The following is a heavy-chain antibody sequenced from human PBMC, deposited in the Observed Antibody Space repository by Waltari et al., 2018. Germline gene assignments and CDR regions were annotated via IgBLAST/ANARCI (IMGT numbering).Heavy chain of an antibody. CDR3: ARGQDPITGTPPYYFDY. CDR2: IKQDGSEK. Sequence: EVQLVESGGGLVQPGGSLRLSCAASGFTFSSYWMSWVRQAPGKGLEWVANIKQDGSEKYYVDSVKGRFTISRDNAKNSLYLQMNSLRAEDTAVYYCARGQDPITGTPPYYFDYWGQGTLVTVSS. J-gene: IGHJ4*02. D-gene: IGHD1-20*01. V-gene: IGHV3-7*01. CDR1: GFTFSSYW.